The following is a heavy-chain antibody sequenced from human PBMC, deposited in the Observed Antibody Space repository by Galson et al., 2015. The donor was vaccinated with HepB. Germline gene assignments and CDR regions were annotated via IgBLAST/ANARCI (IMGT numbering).Heavy chain of an antibody. D-gene: IGHD6-13*01. V-gene: IGHV3-33*03. J-gene: IGHJ4*02. CDR1: GFSFSSYG. CDR3: AKDLRHSSHVDY. CDR2: IWNDGSNK. Sequence: SLRLSCATSGFSFSSYGMHWVRQAPGKGLEWVANIWNDGSNKNYADSVKGRFTVSRDNSKNTVYPQMNSLRAEDTAVYFCAKDLRHSSHVDYWGQGTLVTVSS.